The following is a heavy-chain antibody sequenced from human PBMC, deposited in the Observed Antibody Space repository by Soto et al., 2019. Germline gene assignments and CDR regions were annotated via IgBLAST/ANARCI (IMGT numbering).Heavy chain of an antibody. V-gene: IGHV3-30*18. CDR2: ISYDGSNI. Sequence: PGGSLRLSCAASGFTFASYGIHWVRQAPGKGLEWVAVISYDGSNIYYAASVKGRFTISRDESKKTVYLQMNSLRPEDTALYYCTKDGNDYSVYYYYVMDVWGQGTTVTVSS. D-gene: IGHD4-4*01. CDR1: GFTFASYG. J-gene: IGHJ6*02. CDR3: TKDGNDYSVYYYYVMDV.